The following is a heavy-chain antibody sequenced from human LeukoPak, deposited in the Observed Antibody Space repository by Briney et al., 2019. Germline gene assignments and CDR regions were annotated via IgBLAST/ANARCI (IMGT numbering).Heavy chain of an antibody. CDR2: ISGSGGST. Sequence: GGSLRLSCAASGFTFSSYAMSWVRQAPEKGLEWVSAISGSGGSTYYADSVKGRFTISRDNSMNTLYLQMNSLRAEDTAVYYCAKDIWYYFDYWGQGTLVTVSS. J-gene: IGHJ4*02. CDR3: AKDIWYYFDY. D-gene: IGHD2-8*02. V-gene: IGHV3-23*01. CDR1: GFTFSSYA.